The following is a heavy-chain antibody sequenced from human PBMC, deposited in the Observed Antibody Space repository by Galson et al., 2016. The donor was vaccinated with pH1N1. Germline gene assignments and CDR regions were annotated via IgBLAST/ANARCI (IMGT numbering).Heavy chain of an antibody. J-gene: IGHJ4*02. V-gene: IGHV3-23*01. CDR2: ISNTNVDR. CDR3: ASDCCGTTPIDY. D-gene: IGHD2-15*01. CDR1: GFSIRDYG. Sequence: SLRLSCAVSGFSIRDYGMAWVRQSPGKGLEWVATISNTNVDRHYADSVKGRFTISRDDSENTFFLEMNSLTAGDTALYYCASDCCGTTPIDYWGQGTLVTVSS.